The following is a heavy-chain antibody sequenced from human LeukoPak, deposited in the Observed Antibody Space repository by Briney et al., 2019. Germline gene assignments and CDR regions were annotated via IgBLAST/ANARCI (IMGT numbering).Heavy chain of an antibody. CDR1: GFTFSAYA. CDR2: ISSNGGST. J-gene: IGHJ3*02. Sequence: GGSLRLSCEASGFTFSAYAMTWVRQAPGKGLEYVSAISSNGGSTYYADSVKGRFTISRDNSKNTVYLQMSSLRAEDTAVYYCVKVVVNYQLLDAFDIWGQGTMVTVSS. CDR3: VKVVVNYQLLDAFDI. D-gene: IGHD2-2*01. V-gene: IGHV3-64D*06.